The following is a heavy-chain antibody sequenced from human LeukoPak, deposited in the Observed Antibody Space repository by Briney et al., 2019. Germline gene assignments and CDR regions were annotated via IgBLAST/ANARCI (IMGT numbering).Heavy chain of an antibody. CDR2: ISGDGTIT. Sequence: AGGPLRLSCAASGFTFSSYWMHWVRQAPGKGLVWVSRISGDGTITAYADPVKGRFTISRDNSKNTLYLQMNSLRADDTAVYYCAGTLYSGYGLGSLGAFDIWGQGTMVTVSS. D-gene: IGHD5-12*01. J-gene: IGHJ3*02. V-gene: IGHV3-74*03. CDR1: GFTFSSYW. CDR3: AGTLYSGYGLGSLGAFDI.